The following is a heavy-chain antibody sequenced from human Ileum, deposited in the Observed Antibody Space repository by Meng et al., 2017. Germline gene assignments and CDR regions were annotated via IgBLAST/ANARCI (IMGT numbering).Heavy chain of an antibody. CDR3: ATSNDRDVYYLGY. D-gene: IGHD3-22*01. CDR1: GTW. CDR2: IFQSGRT. V-gene: IGHV4-4*02. Sequence: QLQESGLRLVKPSGTLSVTCAVSGTWWRWDRQPPGKGLEWIGEIFQSGRTNYNPSLKSRVTISIDKSKSQISLQLSAVTAADTAVYSCATSNDRDVYYLGYWGQGTLVTVSS. J-gene: IGHJ4*02.